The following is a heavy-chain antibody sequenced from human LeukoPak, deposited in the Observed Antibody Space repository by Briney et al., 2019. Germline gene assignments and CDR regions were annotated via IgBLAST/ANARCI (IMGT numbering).Heavy chain of an antibody. J-gene: IGHJ6*04. D-gene: IGHD3-10*02. CDR2: ITSSSSYI. CDR3: AKLGITMIGGV. CDR1: GFTFSSYT. Sequence: GGSLRLSCAASGFTFSSYTMNWVRQAPGKGLEWVSSITSSSSYIYYADSVKGRFTISRDNAKNSLYLQMNSLSAEDTAVYYCAKLGITMIGGVWGKGTTVTISS. V-gene: IGHV3-21*01.